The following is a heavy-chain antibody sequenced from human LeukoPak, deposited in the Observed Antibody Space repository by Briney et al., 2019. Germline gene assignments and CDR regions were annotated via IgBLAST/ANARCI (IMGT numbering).Heavy chain of an antibody. CDR2: MNPNSGNT. D-gene: IGHD6-19*01. J-gene: IGHJ6*02. CDR3: ARARTAQWLVRPYYYGMDV. Sequence: ASVKVSCKASGYTFTSYYMHWVRQAPGQGLEWMGWMNPNSGNTGYAQKFQGRVTMTRNTSISTAYMELSSLGSEDTAVYYCARARTAQWLVRPYYYGMDVWGQGTTVTVSS. V-gene: IGHV1-8*02. CDR1: GYTFTSYY.